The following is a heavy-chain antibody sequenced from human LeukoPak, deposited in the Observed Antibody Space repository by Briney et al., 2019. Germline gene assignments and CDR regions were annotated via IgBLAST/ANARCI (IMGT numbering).Heavy chain of an antibody. CDR3: ARGAKKPYKQWLLPYYYYYYMDV. J-gene: IGHJ6*03. CDR2: INHSGST. Sequence: SETLSLTCAVYGGSFSGYYWSWIRQPPGKGLEWIGEINHSGSTNYNPSLKSRVTISVDTSKNQFSLKLSSVTAADTAVYYCARGAKKPYKQWLLPYYYYYYMDVWGKGTTVTVSS. D-gene: IGHD6-19*01. CDR1: GGSFSGYY. V-gene: IGHV4-34*01.